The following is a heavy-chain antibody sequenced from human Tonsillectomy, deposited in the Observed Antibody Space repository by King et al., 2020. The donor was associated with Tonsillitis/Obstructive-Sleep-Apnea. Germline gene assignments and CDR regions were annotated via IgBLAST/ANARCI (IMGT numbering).Heavy chain of an antibody. CDR1: GYSFTSYW. Sequence: QLVQSGAEVKKPGESLKISCKSSGYSFTSYWIGWVRQMPGKGLEWMGIIYTGDSDTRYSPSFQGQVSISAGKSIHTAYRQWSSLKASDTAMYYCARLAFVVVPGAIPPGKHCFHPWGPGTLLTLSS. CDR3: ARLAFVVVPGAIPPGKHCFHP. CDR2: IYTGDSDT. V-gene: IGHV5-51*03. D-gene: IGHD2-2*01. J-gene: IGHJ5*02.